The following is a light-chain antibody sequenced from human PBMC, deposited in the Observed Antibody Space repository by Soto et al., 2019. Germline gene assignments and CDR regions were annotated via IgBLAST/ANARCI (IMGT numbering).Light chain of an antibody. CDR1: QGIGNF. J-gene: IGKJ5*01. Sequence: DIQLTQSPSSLSASVGDRVTITCRASQGIGNFLAWYQQKPGKVPTLLISAASSLQSGVPSRFSGRGSGTDFTLTITSLQPEDVATYYCQKYSSVSTFGQGTRLEIK. V-gene: IGKV1-27*01. CDR3: QKYSSVST. CDR2: AAS.